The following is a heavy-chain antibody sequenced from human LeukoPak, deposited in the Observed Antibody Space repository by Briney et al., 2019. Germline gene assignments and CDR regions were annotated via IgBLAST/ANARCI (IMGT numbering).Heavy chain of an antibody. CDR3: ARGEVGFGVVMEDWCDP. CDR1: GYTFTSYD. D-gene: IGHD3-3*01. Sequence: ASVKVSCKASGYTFTSYDINWVRQATGQGLEWMGWMNPNSGNTGYAQKFQGRVTMTRNTSISTAYMELSSLRSEDTAVYYCARGEVGFGVVMEDWCDPWGQGTLVTVSS. CDR2: MNPNSGNT. V-gene: IGHV1-8*01. J-gene: IGHJ5*02.